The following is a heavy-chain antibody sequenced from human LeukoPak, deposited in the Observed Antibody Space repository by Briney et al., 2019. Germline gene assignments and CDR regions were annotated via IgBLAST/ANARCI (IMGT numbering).Heavy chain of an antibody. CDR3: ARRRSHDYNNYAQYYFDY. J-gene: IGHJ4*02. Sequence: GGSLRLSCAASGFTFSSYNMNWVRQAPGKGLEWVSYIGSNSSTIYYADSVKGRFTISRDNAKNSLYLQMNSLRAEDTAVYYCARRRSHDYNNYAQYYFDYWGQGTLVTVSS. CDR2: IGSNSSTI. V-gene: IGHV3-48*04. D-gene: IGHD4-11*01. CDR1: GFTFSSYN.